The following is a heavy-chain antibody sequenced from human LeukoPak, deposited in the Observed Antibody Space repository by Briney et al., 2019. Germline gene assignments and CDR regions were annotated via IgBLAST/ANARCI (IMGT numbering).Heavy chain of an antibody. CDR1: GFTFSSYS. Sequence: GGSLRLSCTASGFTFSSYSMNWVRQAPGKGLEWVSSISSSSSYIYYADSVKGRFTISRDNAKNSPYLQMNSLRAEDTAVYYCARVGVGGSYDYWGQGTLVTVSS. CDR2: ISSSSSYI. V-gene: IGHV3-21*01. J-gene: IGHJ4*02. CDR3: ARVGVGGSYDY. D-gene: IGHD1-26*01.